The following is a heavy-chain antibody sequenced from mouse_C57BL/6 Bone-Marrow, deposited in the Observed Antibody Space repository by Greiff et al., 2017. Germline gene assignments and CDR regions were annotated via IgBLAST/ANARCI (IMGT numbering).Heavy chain of an antibody. J-gene: IGHJ1*03. CDR1: GYTFTSYD. V-gene: IGHV1-85*01. Sequence: VQLQQSGPELVKPGASVKLSCKASGYTFTSYDINWVKQRPGQGLEWIGWIYPRDGSTKYNEKFKGKATLTVDTSSSTAYMELHSLTSEDSAVYYCTREGDGSLLYWYFDVWGTGTTVTVSS. D-gene: IGHD1-1*01. CDR2: IYPRDGST. CDR3: TREGDGSLLYWYFDV.